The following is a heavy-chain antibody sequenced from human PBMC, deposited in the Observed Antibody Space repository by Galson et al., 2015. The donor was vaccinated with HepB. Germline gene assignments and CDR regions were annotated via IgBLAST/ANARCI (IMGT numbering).Heavy chain of an antibody. CDR3: ARQGNYDMDV. CDR1: GGFIRSYY. Sequence: SETLSLTCTVSGGFIRSYYWGWIRQPPGKGLEWIGSFYYSGSTYYNPSLKSRVTISVDTSKNQFSLKLSSVTAADTAVYYCARQGNYDMDVWGQGTTVTVSS. J-gene: IGHJ6*02. V-gene: IGHV4-39*01. CDR2: FYYSGST.